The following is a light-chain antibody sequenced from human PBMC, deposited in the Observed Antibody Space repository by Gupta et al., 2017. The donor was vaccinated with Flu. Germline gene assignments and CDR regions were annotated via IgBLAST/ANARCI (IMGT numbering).Light chain of an antibody. CDR3: LSYAGGSTWV. Sequence: QSALTQPRSVPGSPGPSVTITGAGASRDAGGYNLVSWSQQHTDKAHQLIIYDVTRRTAGVPGRFSGSKAANTASLTISGLQAEDEADYYCLSYAGGSTWVFGGGTKLTVL. J-gene: IGLJ3*02. CDR1: SRDAGGYNL. CDR2: DVT. V-gene: IGLV2-11*01.